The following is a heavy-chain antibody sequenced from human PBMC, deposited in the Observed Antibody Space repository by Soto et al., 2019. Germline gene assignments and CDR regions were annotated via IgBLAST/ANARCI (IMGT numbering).Heavy chain of an antibody. J-gene: IGHJ5*02. D-gene: IGHD3-10*01. CDR2: IYYSGST. Sequence: SETLSFTCSVSRGSIKSCYWSWIGQRSLKGLEWIGYIYYSGSTNYNPSLKSRVTISVDTSKNQFSLKLSSVTAADTAVYYCARGVLLWFGELTHPHLRFDPWGQGTLVTVS. CDR1: RGSIKSCY. CDR3: ARGVLLWFGELTHPHLRFDP. V-gene: IGHV4-59*01.